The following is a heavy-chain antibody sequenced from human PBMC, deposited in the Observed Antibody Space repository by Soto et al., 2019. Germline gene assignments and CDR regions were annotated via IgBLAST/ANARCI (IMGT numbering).Heavy chain of an antibody. CDR1: GGTFSSYA. D-gene: IGHD3-3*01. CDR3: ATTYYDFWSGPPNNWFDP. J-gene: IGHJ5*02. Sequence: ASVKVSCKASGGTFSSYAISWVRQAPGQGLEWMGGIIPIFGTANYAQKFQGRVTITADKSTSTAYMELSSPRSEDTAVYYCATTYYDFWSGPPNNWFDPWGQGTLVTVSS. V-gene: IGHV1-69*06. CDR2: IIPIFGTA.